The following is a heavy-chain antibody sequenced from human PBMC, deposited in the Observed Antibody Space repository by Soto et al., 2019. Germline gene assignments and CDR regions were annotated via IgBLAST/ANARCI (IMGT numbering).Heavy chain of an antibody. CDR1: GFTFSSYG. CDR2: IWYDGSNK. V-gene: IGHV3-33*01. CDR3: ARDAHLGQKLAFAY. Sequence: GGSLRLSCAASGFTFSSYGMHWVRQAPGKGLEWVAVIWYDGSNKYYADSVKGRFTISKDNSKNTLYPQMNSLRAEDTAVYYCARDAHLGQKLAFAYWGQGTLVTVSS. J-gene: IGHJ4*02. D-gene: IGHD6-13*01.